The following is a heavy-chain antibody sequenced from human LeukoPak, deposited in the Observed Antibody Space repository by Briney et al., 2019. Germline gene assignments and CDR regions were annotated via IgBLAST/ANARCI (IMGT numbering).Heavy chain of an antibody. J-gene: IGHJ3*01. Sequence: GGSLRLSCAASGFTFSTYNMNWVRQATGKGLEWVSSICSSSGYIYYADSVKGRFTISRDKAKYSLYLQTNRRSGEDTAVYYRARDAPYGPDAFDLWGQGTMVTVSS. CDR1: GFTFSTYN. CDR2: ICSSSGYI. D-gene: IGHD3-10*01. CDR3: ARDAPYGPDAFDL. V-gene: IGHV3-21*01.